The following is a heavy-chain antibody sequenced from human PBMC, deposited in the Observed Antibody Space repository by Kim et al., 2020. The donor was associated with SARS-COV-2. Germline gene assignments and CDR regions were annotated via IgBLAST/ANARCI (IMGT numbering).Heavy chain of an antibody. J-gene: IGHJ6*02. CDR3: ARDVNYYYGMDV. V-gene: IGHV4-30-2*01. Sequence: YTPSPKSRVTISVDRSKNQFALKLSSVTAADTAVYYCARDVNYYYGMDVWGQGTTVTVSS.